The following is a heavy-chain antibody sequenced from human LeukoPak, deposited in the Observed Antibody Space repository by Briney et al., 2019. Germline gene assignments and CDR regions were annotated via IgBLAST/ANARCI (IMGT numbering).Heavy chain of an antibody. CDR1: GGSISSSCYY. Sequence: SETLSLTCTVSGGSISSSCYYWGWIRQPPGKGLEWIGSIYYSGSTYYNPSLKSRVTISVDTSKNQFSLKLSSVTAADTAVYYCARVYDSSGYLVLDYWGQGNLVTVSS. CDR2: IYYSGST. V-gene: IGHV4-39*01. CDR3: ARVYDSSGYLVLDY. D-gene: IGHD3-22*01. J-gene: IGHJ4*02.